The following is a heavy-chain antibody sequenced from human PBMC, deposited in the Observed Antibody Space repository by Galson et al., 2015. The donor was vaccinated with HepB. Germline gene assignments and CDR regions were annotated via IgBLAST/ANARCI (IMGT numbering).Heavy chain of an antibody. CDR1: GYTFTSYA. CDR3: ARDRGYGDYWFDP. Sequence: SVKVSCKASGYTFTSYAMHWVRQAPGQRLEWMGWINAGNGNTKYSQKFQGRVTITRDTSASTVYMELSSLRSEDTAVYYCARDRGYGDYWFDPWGQGTLVTVSS. J-gene: IGHJ5*02. V-gene: IGHV1-3*01. D-gene: IGHD4-17*01. CDR2: INAGNGNT.